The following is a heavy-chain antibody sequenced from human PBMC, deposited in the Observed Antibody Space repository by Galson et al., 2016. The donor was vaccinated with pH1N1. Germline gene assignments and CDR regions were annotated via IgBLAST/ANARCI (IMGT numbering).Heavy chain of an antibody. D-gene: IGHD1-14*01. CDR3: AGMARITGPDREYYFDL. Sequence: ETLSLTCAVSGYSLSSNYYWGWVRQPPGKGLEWIASIYQTGDTYYNPSLKSRVAISVDMSKNHFSLKLNSLTAADTAVYYFAGMARITGPDREYYFDLWGQGLLVTVSS. CDR2: IYQTGDT. V-gene: IGHV4-38-2*01. CDR1: GYSLSSNYY. J-gene: IGHJ4*02.